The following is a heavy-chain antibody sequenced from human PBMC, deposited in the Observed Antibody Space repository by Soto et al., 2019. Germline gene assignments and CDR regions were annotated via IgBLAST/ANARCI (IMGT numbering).Heavy chain of an antibody. J-gene: IGHJ4*02. CDR1: GFTFSSYG. CDR3: ARDLTFLEWLLVDY. V-gene: IGHV3-33*01. CDR2: IWYDGSNK. D-gene: IGHD3-3*02. Sequence: QVQLVESGGGVVQPGRSLRLSCAASGFTFSSYGMHWVRQAPGKGLEWVAVIWYDGSNKYYADSVKGRFTISRDNSKNTLYLQMNSLRAEDTAVYYCARDLTFLEWLLVDYWGQGTLVTVSS.